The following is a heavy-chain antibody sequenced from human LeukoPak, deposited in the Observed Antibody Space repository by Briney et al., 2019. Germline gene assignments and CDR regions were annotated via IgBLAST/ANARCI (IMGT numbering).Heavy chain of an antibody. CDR3: ARDLYSYGYYYMDV. CDR2: IYTSGST. D-gene: IGHD5-18*01. Sequence: SETLSLTCTVSGASISNYYWSWIRQPAGKGLEWIGRIYTSGSTNYNPSLKSRVTISVDTSKNQFSLKLSSVTAADTAVYHCARDLYSYGYYYMDVWGKGTTVTISS. V-gene: IGHV4-4*07. J-gene: IGHJ6*03. CDR1: GASISNYY.